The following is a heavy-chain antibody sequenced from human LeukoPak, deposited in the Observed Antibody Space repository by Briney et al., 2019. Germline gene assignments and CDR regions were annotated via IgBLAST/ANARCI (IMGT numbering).Heavy chain of an antibody. Sequence: PGGSLRLSCAASGFTFSSYSMNWVSQAPGKGLEWVSSISGSSSYIYYTGSVKGRFTISRDNAKNSLYLQMNSPRAEDTSVYYCARDSSGYYVDYWGQGTLVTVSS. J-gene: IGHJ4*02. CDR3: ARDSSGYYVDY. V-gene: IGHV3-21*01. CDR2: ISGSSSYI. CDR1: GFTFSSYS. D-gene: IGHD3-22*01.